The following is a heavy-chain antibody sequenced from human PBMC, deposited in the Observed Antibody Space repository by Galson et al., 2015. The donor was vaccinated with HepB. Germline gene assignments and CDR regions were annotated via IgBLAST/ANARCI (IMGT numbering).Heavy chain of an antibody. CDR1: GFTFNTYA. CDR3: ARDFPYFDY. V-gene: IGHV3-30-3*01. CDR2: ISYDGSNK. J-gene: IGHJ4*02. Sequence: SLRLSCAASGFTFNTYAMHRVRQAPGKGLEWVAVISYDGSNKYCADSVKGRFTISRDNSKNTLFLQMNSLRAEDTAVYYCARDFPYFDYWGQGTLVTVSS.